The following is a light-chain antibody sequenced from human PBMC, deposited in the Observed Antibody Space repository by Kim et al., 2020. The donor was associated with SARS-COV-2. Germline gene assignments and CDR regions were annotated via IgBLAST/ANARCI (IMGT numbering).Light chain of an antibody. Sequence: VHNPDAGTSSHIGAGYAAHWYQQLPGTAPKLLIFGNSKRPSGVPDRISGSKSGTSASLAITGLQAEDEADYYCQSFDSSLSGPVFGGGTQLTVL. CDR1: SSHIGAGYA. CDR3: QSFDSSLSGPV. V-gene: IGLV1-40*01. CDR2: GNS. J-gene: IGLJ7*01.